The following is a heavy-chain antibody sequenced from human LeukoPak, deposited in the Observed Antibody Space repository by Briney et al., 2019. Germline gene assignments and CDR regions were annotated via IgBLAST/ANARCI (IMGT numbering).Heavy chain of an antibody. Sequence: GGSLRLSCAASGFAFSNHSMNWVRQAPGKGLGGVSYISDTSSAIYYADSVKGRFTISRDNAKNSLYLQMNSLRVEDTAAYYCVRGLAWGQGTLVAVSS. V-gene: IGHV3-48*01. CDR2: ISDTSSAI. J-gene: IGHJ5*02. CDR3: VRGLA. CDR1: GFAFSNHS.